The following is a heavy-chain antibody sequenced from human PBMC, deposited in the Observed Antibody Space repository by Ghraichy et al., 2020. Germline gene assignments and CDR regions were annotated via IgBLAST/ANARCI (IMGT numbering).Heavy chain of an antibody. CDR1: GFTFSGSA. J-gene: IGHJ5*02. V-gene: IGHV3-73*01. CDR3: TRAFIAVAGSPWFDP. D-gene: IGHD6-19*01. Sequence: GALRLSCAASGFTFSGSAMHWVRQASGKGLEWVGRIRSKANSYATAYAASVKGRFTISRDDSKNTAYLQMNSLKTEDTAVYYCTRAFIAVAGSPWFDPWGQGTLVTVSS. CDR2: IRSKANSYAT.